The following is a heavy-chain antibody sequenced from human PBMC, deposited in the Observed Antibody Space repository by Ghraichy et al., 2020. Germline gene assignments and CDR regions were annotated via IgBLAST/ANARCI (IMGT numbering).Heavy chain of an antibody. Sequence: GGSLRLSCAASGFTFSSYSMNWVRQAPGKGLEWVSSISSSSSYIYYADSVKGRFTISRDNAKNSLYLQMNSLRAEDTAVYYCARGANGGTSKGNLQFDYWGQGTLVTVSS. V-gene: IGHV3-21*01. D-gene: IGHD4-23*01. CDR1: GFTFSSYS. J-gene: IGHJ4*02. CDR3: ARGANGGTSKGNLQFDY. CDR2: ISSSSSYI.